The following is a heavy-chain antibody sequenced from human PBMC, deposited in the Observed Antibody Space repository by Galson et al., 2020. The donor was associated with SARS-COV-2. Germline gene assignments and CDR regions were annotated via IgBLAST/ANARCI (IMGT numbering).Heavy chain of an antibody. D-gene: IGHD1-26*01. J-gene: IGHJ2*01. CDR2: ISWDGDNK. V-gene: IGHV3-43*01. CDR1: GFKFDDYS. CDR3: VQEGGWFFDI. Sequence: GESLKISCAASGFKFDDYSMHWVRQAPGKGLEWVSLISWDGDNKYYGDSVKGRFTISRDNRKNSLYLQMNTLRTEDSALYYCVQEGGWFFDIWGRGTLVTVSS.